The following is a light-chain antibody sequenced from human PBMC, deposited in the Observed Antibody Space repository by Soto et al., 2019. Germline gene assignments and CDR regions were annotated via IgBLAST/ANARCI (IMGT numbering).Light chain of an antibody. CDR3: QQDDNLPYT. J-gene: IGKJ2*01. Sequence: DIQMTQSPSSLSAFVGDRVTITCQASQDIRKYLNWYQQKPGKAPKLLIYHASNLETGVPSRFSGSGSGTDFTFTISSLQPEDIAIYYCQQDDNLPYTFGQGTKLEI. V-gene: IGKV1-33*01. CDR2: HAS. CDR1: QDIRKY.